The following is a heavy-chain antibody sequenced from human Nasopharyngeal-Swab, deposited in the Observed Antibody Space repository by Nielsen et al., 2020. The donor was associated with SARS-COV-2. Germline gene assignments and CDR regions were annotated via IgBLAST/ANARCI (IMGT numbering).Heavy chain of an antibody. J-gene: IGHJ4*02. D-gene: IGHD3-10*01. CDR3: AREALLLWFGAAFDY. V-gene: IGHV3-7*04. Sequence: GGSLRLSCAASGFTFSSYWMSWVRQAPGKGLEWVANIKQDGSEKYYADSVKGRFTISRDNAKNSLYLQMNSLRAEATAVYYCAREALLLWFGAAFDYWGQGTLVTVSS. CDR1: GFTFSSYW. CDR2: IKQDGSEK.